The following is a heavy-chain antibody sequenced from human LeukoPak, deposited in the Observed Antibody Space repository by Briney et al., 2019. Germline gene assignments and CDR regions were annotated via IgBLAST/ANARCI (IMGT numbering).Heavy chain of an antibody. D-gene: IGHD6-13*01. J-gene: IGHJ4*02. CDR3: ATAAGAGNFEY. Sequence: RGRSLRLSCAASGFTFSSYAIHWIRQAPGKGLEWVSYISSSSSCTNYADSVKGRFTISRDNAKNSLYLQMNSLRAEDTAVYYCATAAGAGNFEYWGQGTLVTVSS. CDR1: GFTFSSYA. V-gene: IGHV3-21*05. CDR2: ISSSSSCT.